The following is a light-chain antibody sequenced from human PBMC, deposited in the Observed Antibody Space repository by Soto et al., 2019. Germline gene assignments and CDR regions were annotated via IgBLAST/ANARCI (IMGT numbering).Light chain of an antibody. CDR3: SSLTTNSTLV. Sequence: QSALTQPASVSGSPGQSITISCTGTSSDVGGYNYVSWYQQNPGKAPKLMIYDVSNRPSGVSNRFSGSKSGNTASLTISGLQVEDEADYYCSSLTTNSTLVFGTGTKVTVL. CDR2: DVS. CDR1: SSDVGGYNY. V-gene: IGLV2-14*01. J-gene: IGLJ1*01.